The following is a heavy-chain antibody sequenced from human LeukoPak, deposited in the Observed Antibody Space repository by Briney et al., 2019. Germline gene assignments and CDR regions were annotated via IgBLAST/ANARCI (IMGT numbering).Heavy chain of an antibody. J-gene: IGHJ6*02. D-gene: IGHD5/OR15-5a*01. CDR1: GFTFGHYD. CDR2: SSGSGYTI. Sequence: PGGSLRLSCVASGFTFGHYDMNWVRQAPGKGLEWLSYSSGSGYTIHYADTVRGRFTISRDDATNSVYLQMTSLRDQDTAVYYCARDSVEFYGMDVWGRGTTVIVSS. V-gene: IGHV3-48*03. CDR3: ARDSVEFYGMDV.